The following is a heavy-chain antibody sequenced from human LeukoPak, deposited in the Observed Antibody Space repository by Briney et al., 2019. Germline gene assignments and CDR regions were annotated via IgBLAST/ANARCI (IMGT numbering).Heavy chain of an antibody. V-gene: IGHV3-30-3*01. CDR1: GFTFSSYA. CDR3: AREGEVGAFDY. Sequence: TGGSLRLSCAASGFTFSSYAMHWVRQAPGKGLEWVAVISYDGSNKYHADSVKGRFTISRDNSKNTLYLQMNSLRAEDTAVYYCAREGEVGAFDYWGQGTLVTVSS. D-gene: IGHD1-26*01. CDR2: ISYDGSNK. J-gene: IGHJ4*02.